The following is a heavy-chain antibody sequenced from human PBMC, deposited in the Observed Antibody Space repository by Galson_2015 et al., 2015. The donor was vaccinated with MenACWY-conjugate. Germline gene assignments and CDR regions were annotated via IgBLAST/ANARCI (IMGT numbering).Heavy chain of an antibody. J-gene: IGHJ4*02. D-gene: IGHD1-26*01. CDR3: VRDARVGDTLTPGH. Sequence: SLRLSCATSGFTFSDYCMNWVRQAPGKGLEWVSYISSSSSTIYYADSVKGRFTISRDNAKNSLYLQINSLRDEDTAVYYCVRDARVGDTLTPGHWGQGSLVTVSS. V-gene: IGHV3-48*02. CDR1: GFTFSDYC. CDR2: ISSSSSTI.